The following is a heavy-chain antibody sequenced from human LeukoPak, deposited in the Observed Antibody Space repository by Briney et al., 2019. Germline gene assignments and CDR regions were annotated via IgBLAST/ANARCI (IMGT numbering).Heavy chain of an antibody. CDR3: AKAIAVLISGQFWDY. CDR1: GFTFRNYG. CDR2: ISGSGINT. Sequence: PGGSLRLSCAASGFTFRNYGMSWVRQAPGKGLEWVSAISGSGINTYYADSVKGRFTISSDNSKNTLYLQMNSLRAEDTAIYYCAKAIAVLISGQFWDYWGQGTLVTVSS. D-gene: IGHD3-22*01. J-gene: IGHJ4*02. V-gene: IGHV3-23*01.